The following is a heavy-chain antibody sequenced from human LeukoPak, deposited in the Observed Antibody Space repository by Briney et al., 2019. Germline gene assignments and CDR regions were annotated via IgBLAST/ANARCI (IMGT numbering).Heavy chain of an antibody. CDR1: GFTFSSYG. CDR3: AKDRDYYDSSLDY. CDR2: ISGSGGST. J-gene: IGHJ4*02. Sequence: GTLRLSCAASGFTFSSYGMSWVRQAPGKGLEWVSAISGSGGSTYYADSVKGRFTISRDNSKNTLYLQMNSLRAEDTAVYYCAKDRDYYDSSLDYWGQGTLVTVSS. D-gene: IGHD3-22*01. V-gene: IGHV3-23*01.